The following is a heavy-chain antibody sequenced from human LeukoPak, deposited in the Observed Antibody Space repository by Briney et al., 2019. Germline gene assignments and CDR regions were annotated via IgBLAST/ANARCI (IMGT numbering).Heavy chain of an antibody. CDR3: AKDLGPSSPTPDGYCSGGSCYLGYYYYGMDV. V-gene: IGHV3-23*01. CDR1: GFTFSSYA. CDR2: ISGSGGST. D-gene: IGHD2-15*01. Sequence: GGSLRLSCAASGFTFSSYAMSWVRQAPGKGLEWVSAISGSGGSTYYADSVKGRFTISRDNSKNTLYLQMNSLRAEDTAVYYCAKDLGPSSPTPDGYCSGGSCYLGYYYYGMDVWGQGTTVTVSS. J-gene: IGHJ6*02.